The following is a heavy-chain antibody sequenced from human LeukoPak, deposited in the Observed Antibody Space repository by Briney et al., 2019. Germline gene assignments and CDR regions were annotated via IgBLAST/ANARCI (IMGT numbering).Heavy chain of an antibody. CDR2: INHSGST. CDR3: AREGPIYYYYYMDV. Sequence: PSETLSLTCAVYGGSFSGYYWSWIRQPPGKGLEWIGEINHSGSTNYNPSLKSRVTISVDTSKNQFSLKLSSVTAADTAVYYCAREGPIYYYYYMDVWGKGTTVTVSS. CDR1: GGSFSGYY. V-gene: IGHV4-34*01. J-gene: IGHJ6*03.